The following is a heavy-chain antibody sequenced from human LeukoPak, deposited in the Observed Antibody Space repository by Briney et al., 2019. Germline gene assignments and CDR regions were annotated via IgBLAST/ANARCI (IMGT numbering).Heavy chain of an antibody. CDR1: GGTFSSYA. Sequence: SVKVSCKGSGGTFSSYAISWVRQAPGQGLEWMGGIIPIFGTANYAQKFQGRDTITTDESTSTAYMKLSSLRSEDTAVYYCARAGEQIGYYFDYWGQGTLVTVSS. D-gene: IGHD4-17*01. J-gene: IGHJ4*02. CDR2: IIPIFGTA. CDR3: ARAGEQIGYYFDY. V-gene: IGHV1-69*05.